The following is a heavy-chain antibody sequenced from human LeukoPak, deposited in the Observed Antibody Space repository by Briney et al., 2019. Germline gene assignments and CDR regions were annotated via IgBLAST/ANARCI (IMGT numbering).Heavy chain of an antibody. CDR1: GYSFTSYW. V-gene: IGHV5-51*01. CDR2: IYPGDSDT. CDR3: ARTYYDILTGSRPFDY. Sequence: GESLQISCKGSGYSFTSYWIGWVRQMPGKGLEWMGIIYPGDSDTRYSPSFQGQVTISADKSISTAYLQWSSLKASDTAMYYCARTYYDILTGSRPFDYWGQGTLVTVSS. J-gene: IGHJ4*02. D-gene: IGHD3-9*01.